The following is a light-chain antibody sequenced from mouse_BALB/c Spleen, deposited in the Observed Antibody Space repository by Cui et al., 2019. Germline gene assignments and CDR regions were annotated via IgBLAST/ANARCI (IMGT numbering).Light chain of an antibody. Sequence: DIQMTQTTSSLSASLGDRVTISCSASQGISNYLNWYQQKPDGTVKLLIYYTSSLHSGVPSRFSGSGSETDYSLTISSLEPEDIATYYCQQCSELPYTFGGGTKLEIK. J-gene: IGKJ2*01. V-gene: IGKV10-94*01. CDR1: QGISNY. CDR2: YTS. CDR3: QQCSELPYT.